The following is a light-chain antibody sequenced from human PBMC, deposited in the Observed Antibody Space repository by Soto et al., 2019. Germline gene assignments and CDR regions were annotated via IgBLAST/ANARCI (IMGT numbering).Light chain of an antibody. CDR2: DAS. J-gene: IGKJ4*01. Sequence: AIQLTQSPSSLSASVGDRVTITCRASQAISTALVWYQQIPGKAPRLLIYDASTLETGVPSRFIGSGYGTDFTLTISSLKPEDFATYYCQEFDINPLTFGGGTKVDIK. CDR1: QAISTA. CDR3: QEFDINPLT. V-gene: IGKV1-13*02.